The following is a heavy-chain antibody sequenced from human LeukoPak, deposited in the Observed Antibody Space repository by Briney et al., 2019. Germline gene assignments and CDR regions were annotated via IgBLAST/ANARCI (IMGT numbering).Heavy chain of an antibody. CDR2: ISGSGSDT. V-gene: IGHV3-23*01. Sequence: GGSLRLTCAVSGFTFSDYAMTWVRQAPGRGLEWVSIISGSGSDTYHADSVKGRFTISRENSRNTLYLQMNSLRVEDTAIYYCAKGAGAVCGTSTCYSRVFDYWGQGILVTVSS. D-gene: IGHD2-2*01. CDR3: AKGAGAVCGTSTCYSRVFDY. J-gene: IGHJ4*02. CDR1: GFTFSDYA.